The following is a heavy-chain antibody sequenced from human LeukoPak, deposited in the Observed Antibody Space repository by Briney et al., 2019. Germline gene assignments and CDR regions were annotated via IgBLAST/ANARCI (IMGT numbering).Heavy chain of an antibody. CDR3: ARYPGYCSGGSCYSADNYYYYYGMDV. CDR2: ISSSSNTI. Sequence: PGGSLRLSCAASGFTFSSYSMNWVRQAPGKGLEWVSYISSSSNTIYYADSVKGRFTISRDNAKNSLYLQMNSLRAEDTAVYYCARYPGYCSGGSCYSADNYYYYYGMDVWGQGTTVTVSS. J-gene: IGHJ6*02. V-gene: IGHV3-48*01. D-gene: IGHD2-15*01. CDR1: GFTFSSYS.